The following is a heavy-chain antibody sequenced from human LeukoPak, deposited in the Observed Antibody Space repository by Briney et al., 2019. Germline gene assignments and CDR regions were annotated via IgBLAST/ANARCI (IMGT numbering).Heavy chain of an antibody. V-gene: IGHV3-74*01. CDR1: GFTFSSYW. CDR3: AREHYSSGRAYDY. Sequence: AGGSLRLSCAASGFTFSSYWMHWVRQAPGKGLVLVSRINSDGSSTVYADSVKGRSTISRDNAKNTLYLQMNSLRAEDTAVYYCAREHYSSGRAYDYWSQGTLVTVSS. J-gene: IGHJ4*02. CDR2: INSDGSST. D-gene: IGHD6-19*01.